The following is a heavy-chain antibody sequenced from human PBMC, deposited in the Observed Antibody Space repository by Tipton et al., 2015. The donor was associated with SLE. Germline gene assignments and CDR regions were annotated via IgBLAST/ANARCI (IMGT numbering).Heavy chain of an antibody. CDR1: GGSISSGGYY. J-gene: IGHJ4*02. CDR2: IYYSGST. CDR3: ASHSTHYCSSTGCYFDY. D-gene: IGHD2-2*01. Sequence: TLSLTCTVSGGSISSGGYYWSWIRQHPGKGLEWIGYIYYSGSTYYNPSLKSRVTISVDTSKNQFSLKLSSVTAADTAAYYCASHSTHYCSSTGCYFDYWGQGTLVTVSS. V-gene: IGHV4-31*03.